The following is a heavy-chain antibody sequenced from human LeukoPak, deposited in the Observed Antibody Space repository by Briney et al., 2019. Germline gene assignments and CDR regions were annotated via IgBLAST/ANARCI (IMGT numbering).Heavy chain of an antibody. CDR1: GYTFASYG. Sequence: ASVKVSCKASGYTFASYGISWVRQAPGQGLEWMGWISAYNGNTTYAQKFQGRVTMTRDMSTSTVYMELSSLRSEDTAVYYCARDSGGSGYREYYFDYWGQGTLVTVSS. CDR3: ARDSGGSGYREYYFDY. CDR2: ISAYNGNT. J-gene: IGHJ4*02. V-gene: IGHV1-18*01. D-gene: IGHD3-22*01.